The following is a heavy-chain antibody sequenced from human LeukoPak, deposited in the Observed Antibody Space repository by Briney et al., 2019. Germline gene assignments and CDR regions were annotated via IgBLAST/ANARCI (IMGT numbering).Heavy chain of an antibody. CDR3: AKDLSQAVTAISGDEYFQH. Sequence: PGGSLRLSCVASGFTFSHAWMSWVRQAPGKGLEWVSAISGSGGSTYYADSVKGRFTISRDNSKNTLYLQMNSLRAEDTAVYYCAKDLSQAVTAISGDEYFQHWGQGTLVTVSS. J-gene: IGHJ1*01. CDR1: GFTFSHAW. CDR2: ISGSGGST. V-gene: IGHV3-23*01. D-gene: IGHD2-21*02.